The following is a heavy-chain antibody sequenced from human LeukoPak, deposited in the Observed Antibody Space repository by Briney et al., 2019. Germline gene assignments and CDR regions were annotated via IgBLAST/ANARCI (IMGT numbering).Heavy chain of an antibody. J-gene: IGHJ6*03. Sequence: GSLRLSCAASGFTFSSYGMHWVRQAPGKGLEWIGSIYYSGSTYYNPSLKSRLTISVDTSKNQFSLKMSSVTAADTAVYFCARQLYVSGSYYAPMDVWGKGTTVTISS. V-gene: IGHV4-39*01. CDR2: IYYSGST. CDR3: ARQLYVSGSYYAPMDV. D-gene: IGHD3-10*01. CDR1: GFTFSSYG.